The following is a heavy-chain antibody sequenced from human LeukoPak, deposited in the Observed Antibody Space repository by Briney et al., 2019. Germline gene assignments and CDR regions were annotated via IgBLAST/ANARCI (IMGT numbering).Heavy chain of an antibody. CDR1: GYTFTIYG. J-gene: IGHJ4*02. CDR2: ISAYNGNT. V-gene: IGHV1-18*04. CDR3: ARDYMTFVVVPAAGGSDY. D-gene: IGHD2-2*01. Sequence: ASVKVSCKASGYTFTIYGISGVRQATGQGGERMGWISAYNGNTNYAQKLQGRVTMTTDTSTSTAYMELRSLRSDDTAVYYCARDYMTFVVVPAAGGSDYWGQGTLVTVSS.